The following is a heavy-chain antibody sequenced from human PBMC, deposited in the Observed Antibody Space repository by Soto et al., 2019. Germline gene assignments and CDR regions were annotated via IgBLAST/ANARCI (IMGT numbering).Heavy chain of an antibody. Sequence: GGSLRLSCTASGFTFDTYTMNWLRQSPGRGLEWVSSISATTTYKYYAASVEGRFTISRDNAKNSLYLQTNSLGAEDTAVYYCARGSASKSGHLWYFDLWGRGTLVTVSS. CDR2: ISATTTYK. CDR1: GFTFDTYT. V-gene: IGHV3-21*01. J-gene: IGHJ2*01. CDR3: ARGSASKSGHLWYFDL. D-gene: IGHD2-8*02.